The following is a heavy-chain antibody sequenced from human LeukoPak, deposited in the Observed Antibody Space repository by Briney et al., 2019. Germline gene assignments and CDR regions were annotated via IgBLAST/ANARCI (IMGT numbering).Heavy chain of an antibody. J-gene: IGHJ5*02. D-gene: IGHD6-19*01. CDR1: GYTFTGYY. V-gene: IGHV1-2*02. CDR2: INPNSGGT. CDR3: ATQATSGWHFS. Sequence: ASVKVSCKASGYTFTGYYMHWVRQAPGQRPEWMGWINPNSGGTNYAQKFQGRVTMTRDTSLSTVYMELSRLRSDDTAVYYCATQATSGWHFSWGQGTLVTVSS.